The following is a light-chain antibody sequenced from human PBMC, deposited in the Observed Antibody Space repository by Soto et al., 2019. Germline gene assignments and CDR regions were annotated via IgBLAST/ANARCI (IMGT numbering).Light chain of an antibody. CDR3: QQYGSSPLT. J-gene: IGKJ4*01. CDR2: GAS. Sequence: EIVLTQSPGTLSLSPGERATLSCRASQSVSSSYLAWYQQKPSQAPRLLIYGASSRATGIPDRFSGSGSGTDFTLTIRRLEPEDFAVYYCQQYGSSPLTFGGGTKVEIK. V-gene: IGKV3-20*01. CDR1: QSVSSSY.